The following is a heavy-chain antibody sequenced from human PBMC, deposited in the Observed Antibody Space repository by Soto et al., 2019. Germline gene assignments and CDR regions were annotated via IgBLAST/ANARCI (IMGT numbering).Heavy chain of an antibody. CDR3: ATRYSYVHF. J-gene: IGHJ4*02. Sequence: KVSCKSSGYAFTGYYIHWVRQAPGQGLEWMGWINPNSGDTNYAQKFQGRVTMTRDTSFSTAYMELSSLRSDDTAVYYCATRYSYVHFWGQGTLVTVSS. V-gene: IGHV1-2*02. CDR2: INPNSGDT. D-gene: IGHD5-18*01. CDR1: GYAFTGYY.